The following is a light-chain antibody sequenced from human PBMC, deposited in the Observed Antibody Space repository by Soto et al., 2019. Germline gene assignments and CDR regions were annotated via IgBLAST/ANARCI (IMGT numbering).Light chain of an antibody. CDR1: QSVSSTF. J-gene: IGKJ4*01. CDR3: QHYGSSPPLT. CDR2: GAS. V-gene: IGKV3-20*01. Sequence: EFVLTQSPGTLSLSPGERATLSCRASQSVSSTFLAWYQQKLGQPPRLLIYGASTRGTGIPDRFSCSGSGTDFTLTISRLEPEDFAVYYCQHYGSSPPLTFGGGTKVEIK.